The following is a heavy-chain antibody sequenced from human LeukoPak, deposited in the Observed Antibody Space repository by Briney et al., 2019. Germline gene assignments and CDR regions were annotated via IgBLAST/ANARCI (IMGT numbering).Heavy chain of an antibody. V-gene: IGHV4-4*07. Sequence: PSETLSLTCTVSGGSISSYYWSWSRQPAGKGLEWIGRIYTRGSTTYNPSLNSRVTMSVDTSKNQFSLKLSSVTAADTAVYYCAREPAATNFDYWGQGTLVTVSS. CDR1: GGSISSYY. D-gene: IGHD2-2*01. CDR2: IYTRGST. CDR3: AREPAATNFDY. J-gene: IGHJ4*02.